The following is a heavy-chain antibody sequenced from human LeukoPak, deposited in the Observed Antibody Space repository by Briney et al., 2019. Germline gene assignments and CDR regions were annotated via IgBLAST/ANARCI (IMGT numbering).Heavy chain of an antibody. J-gene: IGHJ5*02. Sequence: SQTLSLTCTVSGGSISSGSYYWSWIRQPAGKGLEWIGRIYTSRSTNYNPSLKSRVTISVDTSKNQFSLKLSSVTAADTAVYYCAAGYSSKHNWFDPWGQGTLVTVSS. V-gene: IGHV4-61*02. CDR3: AAGYSSKHNWFDP. D-gene: IGHD6-13*01. CDR2: IYTSRST. CDR1: GGSISSGSYY.